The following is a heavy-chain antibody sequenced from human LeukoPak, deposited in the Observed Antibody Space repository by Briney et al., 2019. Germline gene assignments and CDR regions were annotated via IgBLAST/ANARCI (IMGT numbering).Heavy chain of an antibody. CDR3: VKDVRGYNYAYFDY. J-gene: IGHJ4*02. CDR1: GFTFSSYC. D-gene: IGHD5-18*01. CDR2: ISCNGGST. V-gene: IGHV3-64D*06. Sequence: PGGSLRLSCSASGFTFSSYCMHWVRQAPGKGLEYVSAISCNGGSTYYADSVKGRFTISRDNSKNTLYLQMSSLRAEDTAMYYCVKDVRGYNYAYFDYWGQGTLVTVSS.